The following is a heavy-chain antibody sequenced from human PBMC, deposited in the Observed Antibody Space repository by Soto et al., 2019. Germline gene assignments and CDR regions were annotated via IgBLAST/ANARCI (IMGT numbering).Heavy chain of an antibody. V-gene: IGHV3-23*01. CDR1: GFTFSSYA. J-gene: IGHJ4*02. CDR3: AKDPNRIAAAAIFDY. Sequence: GGSLRLSYAASGFTFSSYAMSWVRQAPGKGLEWVSAISGSGGSTYYADSVKGRFTISRDNSKNTLYLQMNSLRAEDTAVYYCAKDPNRIAAAAIFDYGGQGTLVNVSS. CDR2: ISGSGGST. D-gene: IGHD6-13*01.